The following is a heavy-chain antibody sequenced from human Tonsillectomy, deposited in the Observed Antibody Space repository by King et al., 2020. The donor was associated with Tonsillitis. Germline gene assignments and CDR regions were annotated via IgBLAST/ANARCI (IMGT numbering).Heavy chain of an antibody. CDR2: IDPSDGST. Sequence: QLVQSGAEVKKPGASVKVSCRTSGYTFSTSYLHWVRQAPGLGLEWMAMIDPSDGSTYYAQSLQGRVTLAGDTSTSTVYMELSGLRSEDTAVYYCARDPIHVRDNKAPYLDYWGQGTLAT. D-gene: IGHD1-14*01. J-gene: IGHJ4*02. CDR3: ARDPIHVRDNKAPYLDY. V-gene: IGHV1-46*03. CDR1: GYTFSTSY.